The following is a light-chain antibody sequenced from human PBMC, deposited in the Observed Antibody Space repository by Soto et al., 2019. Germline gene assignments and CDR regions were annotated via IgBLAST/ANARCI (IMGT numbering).Light chain of an antibody. V-gene: IGKV1-6*01. J-gene: IGKJ4*01. CDR2: AAS. CDR1: QGIENH. CDR3: LQDYYYPLS. Sequence: AIQMTQSLSSLSASVGDRVIITCVASQGIENHLDWYQQKPGKAPKLLINAASTLQSGVPSRFSGSGSGTDFTLTISSLRPEDFATYYCLQDYYYPLSFGGGTKVDIK.